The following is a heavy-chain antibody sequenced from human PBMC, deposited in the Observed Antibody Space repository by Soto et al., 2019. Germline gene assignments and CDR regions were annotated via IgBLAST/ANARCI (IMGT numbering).Heavy chain of an antibody. Sequence: SETLSLTCTVSGDSITNAAYYWGWIRHPPGKGLECIGIIFYSGNTYYRPSLKSRVTMSVDTSKNQFSLKVTSVSAADTSMYYCARVYGSGSYYFDFWGQGTLVTVSS. CDR3: ARVYGSGSYYFDF. V-gene: IGHV4-39*01. CDR1: GDSITNAAYY. J-gene: IGHJ4*02. CDR2: IFYSGNT. D-gene: IGHD3-10*01.